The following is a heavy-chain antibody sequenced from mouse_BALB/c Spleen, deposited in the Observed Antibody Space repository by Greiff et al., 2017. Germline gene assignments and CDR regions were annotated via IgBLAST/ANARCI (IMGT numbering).Heavy chain of an antibody. J-gene: IGHJ1*01. CDR2: IDPANGNT. Sequence: VQLQESGAELVKPGASVKLSCTASGFNIKDTYMHWVKQRPEQGLEWIGRIDPANGNTKYDPKFQGKATITADTSSNTAYLQLSSLTSEDTAVYYCARHVVDWYFDVWGAGTTVTVSS. CDR3: ARHVVDWYFDV. CDR1: GFNIKDTY. V-gene: IGHV14-3*02. D-gene: IGHD1-1*02.